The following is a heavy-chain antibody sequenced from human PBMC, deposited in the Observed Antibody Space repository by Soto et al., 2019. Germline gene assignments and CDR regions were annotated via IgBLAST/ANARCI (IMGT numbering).Heavy chain of an antibody. D-gene: IGHD6-13*01. CDR1: GYTFTSYY. Sequence: QVQLVQSGAEVKKPGASVKVSCKASGYTFTSYYMHWLRQAPGQGLEWMGIINPSGVRTSYEQKFQGRVTRTRDTSTSAVYMELSSLRSEDTAVYYCARDGVPYSSSSPVLDVWGQGTTVTVSS. J-gene: IGHJ6*02. CDR3: ARDGVPYSSSSPVLDV. CDR2: INPSGVRT. V-gene: IGHV1-46*01.